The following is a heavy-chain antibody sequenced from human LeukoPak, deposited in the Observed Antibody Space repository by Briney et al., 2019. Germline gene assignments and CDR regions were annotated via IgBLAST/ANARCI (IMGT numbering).Heavy chain of an antibody. Sequence: GGSLRLSCAASGFTFSSYEMNWVRQAPGKGLEWVSYISSSGSTIYYADPVKGRFTISRDNAKNTLYLQMNSLRAEDTAVYYCARGGGYSYGSFDYWGQGTLVTVSS. J-gene: IGHJ4*02. CDR3: ARGGGYSYGSFDY. V-gene: IGHV3-48*03. D-gene: IGHD5-18*01. CDR1: GFTFSSYE. CDR2: ISSSGSTI.